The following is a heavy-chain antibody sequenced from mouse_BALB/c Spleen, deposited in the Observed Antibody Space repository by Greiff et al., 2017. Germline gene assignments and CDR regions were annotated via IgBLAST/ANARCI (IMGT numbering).Heavy chain of an antibody. Sequence: QLQQSGAELAKPGASVQMSCKASGYTFTSYYIHWVKQRPGQGLEWIGWIYPGNVNTKYNEKFKGKATLTADKSSSTAYMQLSSLTSEDSAVYFCARWSMRGYDAMDYWGQGTSVTVSS. J-gene: IGHJ4*01. CDR2: IYPGNVNT. CDR3: ARWSMRGYDAMDY. CDR1: GYTFTSYY. V-gene: IGHV1S56*01. D-gene: IGHD2-10*02.